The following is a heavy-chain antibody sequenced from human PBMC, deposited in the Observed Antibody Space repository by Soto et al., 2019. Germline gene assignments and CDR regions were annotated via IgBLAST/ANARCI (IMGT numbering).Heavy chain of an antibody. D-gene: IGHD3-22*01. V-gene: IGHV3-30*18. J-gene: IGHJ5*02. CDR1: GFTFSSYG. Sequence: QVQLVESGGGVVQPGRSLRLSCAASGFTFSSYGMHWVRQAPGKGLEWVAVISFDGSNEYYADSVKGRFTISRDNSKNTLYLQMNRLRTEDTAVYYCAKDQGDSSGYSNWFDPWGQGTLVTVSS. CDR3: AKDQGDSSGYSNWFDP. CDR2: ISFDGSNE.